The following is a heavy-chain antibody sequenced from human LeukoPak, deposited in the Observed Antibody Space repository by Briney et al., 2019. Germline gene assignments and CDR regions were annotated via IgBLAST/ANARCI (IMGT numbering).Heavy chain of an antibody. J-gene: IGHJ4*02. V-gene: IGHV3-23*01. D-gene: IGHD6-6*01. CDR2: ISVSGADT. CDR3: ASRKEYSTSSVFY. Sequence: PGRSLRLSCAASGFTFTNYVMTWVRQAPGKGLEWLSGISVSGADTYYADSVKGRFTISRDNSKNTVSLRLNSLRAEDSAIYYCASRKEYSTSSVFYWGQGTLVTVSS. CDR1: GFTFTNYV.